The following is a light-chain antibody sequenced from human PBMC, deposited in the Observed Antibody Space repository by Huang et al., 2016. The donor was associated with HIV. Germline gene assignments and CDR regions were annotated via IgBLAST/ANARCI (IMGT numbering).Light chain of an antibody. CDR2: GAS. V-gene: IGKV3-15*01. J-gene: IGKJ2*01. Sequence: EIVMTQSPATLSVSPGERASLSCRASQSISGNLAWYQQKPGQAPRLLIYGASTRATGNPARVSGSGSGTEFTLTISSLQSEDFAVYYCQQYNSWYTFGQGTKLEIK. CDR1: QSISGN. CDR3: QQYNSWYT.